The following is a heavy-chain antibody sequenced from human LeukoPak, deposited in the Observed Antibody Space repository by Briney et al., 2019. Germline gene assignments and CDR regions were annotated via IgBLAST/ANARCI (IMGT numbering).Heavy chain of an antibody. CDR3: ATGFTLRDFWTPYDY. J-gene: IGHJ4*02. Sequence: ASVKVSCKVSGYTLTELSMHWVRQAPGEGLEWMGGFDPEDGETIYAQKFQGRVTMTEDTSTDTAYMELSSLRSEDTAVYYCATGFTLRDFWTPYDYWGQGTLVTVSS. D-gene: IGHD3/OR15-3a*01. V-gene: IGHV1-24*01. CDR2: FDPEDGET. CDR1: GYTLTELS.